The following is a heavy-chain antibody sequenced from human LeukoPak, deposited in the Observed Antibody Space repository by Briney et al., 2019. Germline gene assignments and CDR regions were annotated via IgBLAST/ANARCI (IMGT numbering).Heavy chain of an antibody. CDR2: ISGSGGSA. CDR3: AKDAIGGSSGHYWWEFDY. D-gene: IGHD3-22*01. V-gene: IGHV3-23*01. Sequence: GGSLRLSCAASGFTFSNYAMSWVRQAPGKGLEWVSGISGSGGSASYADSVKGRFTISRDNSKNTLFLQMNSLRAEDTAIYYCAKDAIGGSSGHYWWEFDYRGQGTLVTVSS. CDR1: GFTFSNYA. J-gene: IGHJ4*02.